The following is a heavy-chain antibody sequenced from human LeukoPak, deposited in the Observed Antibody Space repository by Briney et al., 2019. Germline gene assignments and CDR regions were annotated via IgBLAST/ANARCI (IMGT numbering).Heavy chain of an antibody. CDR3: AKDFYSGSSP. D-gene: IGHD1-26*01. Sequence: GGTLRLSCAASGFTFRSYAMHWVRQAPSKGLEWVALISYDGSNKYYADSVKGRFTISRDNPKNTLFLQMNSLRTEDTAVYYCAKDFYSGSSPWGQGTLVTVSS. CDR1: GFTFRSYA. CDR2: ISYDGSNK. J-gene: IGHJ5*02. V-gene: IGHV3-30*04.